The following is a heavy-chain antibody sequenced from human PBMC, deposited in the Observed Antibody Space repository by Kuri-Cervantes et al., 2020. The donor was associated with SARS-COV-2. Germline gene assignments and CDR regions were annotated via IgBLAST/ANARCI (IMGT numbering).Heavy chain of an antibody. CDR2: ISGSGGST. CDR1: GFTFSSYA. J-gene: IGHJ4*02. CDR3: AKDSLLEVKFDY. V-gene: IGHV3-23*01. D-gene: IGHD1-1*01. Sequence: GESLKISCPASGFTFSSYAMSWVRQAPGKGLEWVSAISGSGGSTYYADSVKGRFTISRDNSKNTLYLQMNSLRAEDTAVYYCAKDSLLEVKFDYWGQGTLVTVSS.